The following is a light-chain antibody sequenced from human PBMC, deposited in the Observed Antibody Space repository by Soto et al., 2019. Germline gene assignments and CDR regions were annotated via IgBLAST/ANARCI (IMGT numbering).Light chain of an antibody. CDR2: DAS. CDR3: QQRSKWLT. CDR1: QSVSTY. V-gene: IGKV3-11*01. Sequence: EVVLTQSPATLSLSLGERATLSCRASQSVSTYLAWYQQKPGQGPRLLIYDASNRATGIPARFSGSGSVTDFTINISSLEPEDSAIYYCQQRSKWLTFGGGNKVEIK. J-gene: IGKJ4*01.